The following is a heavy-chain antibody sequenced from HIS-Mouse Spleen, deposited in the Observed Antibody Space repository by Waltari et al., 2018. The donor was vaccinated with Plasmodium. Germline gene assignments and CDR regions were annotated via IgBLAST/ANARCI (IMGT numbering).Heavy chain of an antibody. CDR1: VFTFSSYW. J-gene: IGHJ2*01. Sequence: EVQLVESGGGLVKPGGSLRLSCVSAVFTFSSYWMSWVRQAPGKGLEWVANIKQDGSEKYYVDSVKGRFTISRDNAKNSLYLQMNSLRAEDTAVYYCASSWYWYFDLWGRGTLVTVSS. CDR3: ASSWYWYFDL. V-gene: IGHV3-7*01. D-gene: IGHD6-13*01. CDR2: IKQDGSEK.